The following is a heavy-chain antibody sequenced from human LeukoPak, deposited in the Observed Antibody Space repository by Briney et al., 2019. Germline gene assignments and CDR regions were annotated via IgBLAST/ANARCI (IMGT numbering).Heavy chain of an antibody. J-gene: IGHJ4*02. CDR3: ARGTGGAAGNPGLY. CDR2: IYYSGST. V-gene: IGHV4-59*01. CDR1: GGSISSYY. Sequence: SETLSLTCTVSGGSISSYYWSWIRQPPGKGLEWIGYIYYSGSTNYNPSLKSRVTISVDMSKNQFSLKLSSVTAADTAVYYCARGTGGAAGNPGLYWGQGTLVTVSS. D-gene: IGHD6-13*01.